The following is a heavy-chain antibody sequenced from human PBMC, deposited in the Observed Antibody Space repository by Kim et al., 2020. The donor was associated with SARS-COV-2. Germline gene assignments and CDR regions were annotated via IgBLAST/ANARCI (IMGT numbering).Heavy chain of an antibody. CDR2: ITPDGSQK. Sequence: GGSLRLSCAASGFPFSSYNMHWLRQAPGKGLEWVAVITPDGSQKSYADSVKGRFTISRDNSQNTLSLQINSLRTDDTAVFYCAKDRHGSGSFDYWGQGTL. V-gene: IGHV3-30*18. CDR1: GFPFSSYN. J-gene: IGHJ4*02. D-gene: IGHD3-10*01. CDR3: AKDRHGSGSFDY.